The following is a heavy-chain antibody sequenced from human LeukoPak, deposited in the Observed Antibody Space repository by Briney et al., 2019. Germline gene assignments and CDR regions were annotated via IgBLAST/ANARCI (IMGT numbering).Heavy chain of an antibody. D-gene: IGHD5-18*01. J-gene: IGHJ4*02. V-gene: IGHV3-53*01. Sequence: PGGSLRLSCAASGFVVSSNYMSWVRQAPGQGLEWVSVLYSDGTTYYADSVKGRFTISRDNSRNTLYLQMNNLRVDDTAMYYCARAAYDSNGFTANHDYWGQGTLVTVSS. CDR2: LYSDGTT. CDR1: GFVVSSNY. CDR3: ARAAYDSNGFTANHDY.